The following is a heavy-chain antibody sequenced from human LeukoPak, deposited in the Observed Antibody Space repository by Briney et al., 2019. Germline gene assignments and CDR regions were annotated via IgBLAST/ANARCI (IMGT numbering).Heavy chain of an antibody. CDR2: IYHSGST. V-gene: IGHV4-4*02. J-gene: IGHJ4*02. CDR3: ARVQYYYDSSGYYHTFFDY. Sequence: SETLSLTCAVSGGSISSSNWWSWVRQPPGKGLEWIGEIYHSGSTNYNPSLKSRVTISVDRSKNQFSLKLSSVTAADTAVYYCARVQYYYDSSGYYHTFFDYWGQGTLVTVSS. D-gene: IGHD3-22*01. CDR1: GGSISSSNW.